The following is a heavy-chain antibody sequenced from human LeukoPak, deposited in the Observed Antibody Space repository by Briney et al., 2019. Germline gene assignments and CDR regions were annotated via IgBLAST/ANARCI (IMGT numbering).Heavy chain of an antibody. CDR1: GGSISSGSYY. CDR3: ARPGMMDIDMGNFHY. Sequence: PSETLSLTCTVSGGSISSGSYYWSWIRQPAGKGLEWIGRIYTSGSTNYNPSLKSRVTISVDTSKNQFSLKLSSVTAADTAVYYCARPGMMDIDMGNFHYWGQGALVTVSS. J-gene: IGHJ4*02. CDR2: IYTSGST. D-gene: IGHD5-18*01. V-gene: IGHV4-61*02.